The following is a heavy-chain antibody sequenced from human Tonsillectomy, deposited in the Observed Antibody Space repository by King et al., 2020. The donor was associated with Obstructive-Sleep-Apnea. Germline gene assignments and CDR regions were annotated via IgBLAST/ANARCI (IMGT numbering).Heavy chain of an antibody. CDR1: GGSISRSSYY. CDR2: IYYSGRT. CDR3: ASQGWFGELGAFDI. J-gene: IGHJ3*02. V-gene: IGHV4-39*07. D-gene: IGHD3-10*01. Sequence: QLQESGPGLVKPSETLSLTCTVSGGSISRSSYYWGWIRQPPGKGLEWIGSIYYSGRTYYNPSLKSRVTISVDTSKNQFSLKLSSVTAADTAVYYCASQGWFGELGAFDIWGQGTMVTVSS.